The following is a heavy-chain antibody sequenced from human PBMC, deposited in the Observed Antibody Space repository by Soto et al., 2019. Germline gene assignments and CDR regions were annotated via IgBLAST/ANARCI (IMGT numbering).Heavy chain of an antibody. V-gene: IGHV4-34*01. CDR1: GGSFSGYY. Sequence: QVQLQQWGAGLLKPSETLSLTCAVYGGSFSGYYWSWIRQPPGKGLEWIGEINHSGSTNYNPSLKSRVTISVDTSKNQFSLKLSSVTAADTAVYYCARGDRYCSSTSCYYYYYGMDVWGQGTTVTVSS. CDR2: INHSGST. J-gene: IGHJ6*02. CDR3: ARGDRYCSSTSCYYYYYGMDV. D-gene: IGHD2-2*01.